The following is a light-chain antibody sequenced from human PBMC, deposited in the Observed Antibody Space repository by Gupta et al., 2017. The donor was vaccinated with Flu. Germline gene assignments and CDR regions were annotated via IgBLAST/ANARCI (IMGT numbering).Light chain of an antibody. CDR3: GKSDDTTSAWV. V-gene: IGLV1-51*01. CDR2: DNN. J-gene: IGLJ2*01. CDR1: SSNIEKNF. Sequence: QSVLTQPPSVSAAPGQKVTISCSGGSSNIEKNFVSWYLQLPGTAPNLLIYDNNKRPSAIPDGIFGCKCGASATRVIISLRTVEEDVEYCGKSDDTTSAWVFAGGTKLTVL.